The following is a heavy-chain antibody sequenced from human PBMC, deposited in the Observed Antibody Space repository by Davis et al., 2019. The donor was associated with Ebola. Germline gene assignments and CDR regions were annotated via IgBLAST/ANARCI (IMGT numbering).Heavy chain of an antibody. Sequence: PGGSLRLSCAASGFTFSSYAMHWVRQAPGKGLEWVAVISYDGSNKYYADSVKGRFTISRDNSKNTLYLQMNSLRAEDTAVYYCARVMTTVTTHGDYWGQGTLVTVSS. CDR1: GFTFSSYA. J-gene: IGHJ4*02. CDR3: ARVMTTVTTHGDY. D-gene: IGHD4-17*01. V-gene: IGHV3-30-3*01. CDR2: ISYDGSNK.